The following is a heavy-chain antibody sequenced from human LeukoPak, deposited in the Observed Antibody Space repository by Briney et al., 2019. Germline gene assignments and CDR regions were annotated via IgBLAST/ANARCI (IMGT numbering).Heavy chain of an antibody. V-gene: IGHV3-74*01. CDR3: ARPTKEGSSWYWWFDP. Sequence: PGGSLRLSCAASGFTFSSHWMHWVRQAPGEGLVWVSRINNDGSSTSYADSVKGRFTISRDNAKNTLYLQMNSLRAEDTAVYYCARPTKEGSSWYWWFDPWGQGTLVTVSS. CDR2: INNDGSST. D-gene: IGHD6-13*01. J-gene: IGHJ5*02. CDR1: GFTFSSHW.